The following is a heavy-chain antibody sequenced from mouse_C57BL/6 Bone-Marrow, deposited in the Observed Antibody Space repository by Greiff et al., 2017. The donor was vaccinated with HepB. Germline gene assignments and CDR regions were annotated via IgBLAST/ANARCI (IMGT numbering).Heavy chain of an antibody. J-gene: IGHJ4*01. CDR2: ISDGGSYT. CDR1: GFTFSSYA. D-gene: IGHD2-3*01. Sequence: EVQLVESGGGLVKPGGSLKLSCAASGFTFSSYAMSWVRQTPEKRLEWVATISDGGSYTYYPDNVKGRFTISRDNAKNNLYLQMSHLKSEDTAMYYCARDLNDGYIPGGQGTSVTVSS. CDR3: ARDLNDGYIP. V-gene: IGHV5-4*01.